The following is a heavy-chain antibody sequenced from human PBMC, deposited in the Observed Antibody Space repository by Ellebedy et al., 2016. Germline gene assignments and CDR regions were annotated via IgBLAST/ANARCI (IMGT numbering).Heavy chain of an antibody. Sequence: GESLKISCAASGFTFSSYAMSWVRQAPGKGLEWVSAISGSGGSTYYADSVKGRFTISRDNSKNTLYLQMNSLRAEDTAVYYCAKGSVIAVAGTDYYYYMDVWGKGTTVTVSS. V-gene: IGHV3-23*01. CDR2: ISGSGGST. D-gene: IGHD6-19*01. CDR3: AKGSVIAVAGTDYYYYMDV. J-gene: IGHJ6*03. CDR1: GFTFSSYA.